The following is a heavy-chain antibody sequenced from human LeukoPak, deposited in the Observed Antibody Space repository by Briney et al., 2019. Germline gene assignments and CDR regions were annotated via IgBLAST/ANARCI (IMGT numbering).Heavy chain of an antibody. CDR3: ARFRYYDSSGYYPYYFDY. Sequence: PSETLSLTCTVSGGSISSYYWSWIRQPPGKGLEWIGYIYYSGSTNYNPSLKSRVNISVDTSKNQFSLKLSSVTAADTAVYYCARFRYYDSSGYYPYYFDYWGQGTLVTVSS. J-gene: IGHJ4*02. D-gene: IGHD3-22*01. CDR2: IYYSGST. CDR1: GGSISSYY. V-gene: IGHV4-59*01.